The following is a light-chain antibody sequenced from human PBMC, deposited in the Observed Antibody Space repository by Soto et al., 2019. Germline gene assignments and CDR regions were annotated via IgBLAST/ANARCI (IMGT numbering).Light chain of an antibody. J-gene: IGKJ1*01. Sequence: AIQMTQSPPSLSASVGDRVTITCRASQGIRDELGWYQQKPGKAPKLLIYGASTLQSGVPSRFSGSGSGTDFTLTISSLQPEDFATYYCLQDYNFPWTFGQGTKVDIK. CDR3: LQDYNFPWT. V-gene: IGKV1-6*01. CDR2: GAS. CDR1: QGIRDE.